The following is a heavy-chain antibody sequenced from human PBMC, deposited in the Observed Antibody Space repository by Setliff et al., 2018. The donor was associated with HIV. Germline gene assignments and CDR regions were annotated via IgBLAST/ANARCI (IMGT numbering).Heavy chain of an antibody. CDR3: ARYFYDSSGLFPRDAFDI. Sequence: SVKVSCKASGDTFSSYAISWVRQAPGQGLEWMGGIIPILGMGNHAQKFQGRVTITADKSANTAYMELTSLRPEDAAIYYCARYFYDSSGLFPRDAFDIWGQGTMVTVSS. V-gene: IGHV1-69*10. CDR2: IIPILGMG. CDR1: GDTFSSYA. J-gene: IGHJ3*02. D-gene: IGHD3-22*01.